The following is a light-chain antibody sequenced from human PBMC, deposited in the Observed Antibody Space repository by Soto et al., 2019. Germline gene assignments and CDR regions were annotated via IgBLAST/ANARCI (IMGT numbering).Light chain of an antibody. Sequence: EIVLTQSLGTLSLSPGERATFSGRASQSVSSYLAWYQQKPGQAPRLLIYDASNRATGIPARFSGSGSGTDFTLTISSLEPEDFAVYYCQQRSNWPWTVGQGTKVDIK. J-gene: IGKJ1*01. CDR1: QSVSSY. V-gene: IGKV3-11*01. CDR2: DAS. CDR3: QQRSNWPWT.